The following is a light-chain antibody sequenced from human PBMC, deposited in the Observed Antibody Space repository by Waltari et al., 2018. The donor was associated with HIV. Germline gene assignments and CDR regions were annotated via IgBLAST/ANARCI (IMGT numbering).Light chain of an antibody. CDR1: QSIGSW. CDR3: QQSTSYWT. V-gene: IGKV1-5*03. Sequence: DIQMTQSPSTLSASVGDRVTITCRASQSIGSWLAWYQQKPGKAPKVLIYKASNLESGVPPRISGSGSGTEFTLTITNLQPEDFATYYCQQSTSYWTFGQGTKVEMK. CDR2: KAS. J-gene: IGKJ1*01.